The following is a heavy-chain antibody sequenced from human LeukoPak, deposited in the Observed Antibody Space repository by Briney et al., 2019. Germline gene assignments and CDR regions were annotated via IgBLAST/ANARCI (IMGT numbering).Heavy chain of an antibody. CDR3: ARDRAGGQLRLGELSFLGAFDI. J-gene: IGHJ3*02. CDR2: ISSSGSTI. CDR1: GFTFSDYY. Sequence: GGSLRLSCAASGFTFSDYYMSWIRQAPGKGLEWVSYISSSGSTIYYADSVKGRFTISRDNAKNSLYLQMNSLRAEDTAVYYCARDRAGGQLRLGELSFLGAFDIWGQGTMVTVSS. V-gene: IGHV3-11*04. D-gene: IGHD3-16*02.